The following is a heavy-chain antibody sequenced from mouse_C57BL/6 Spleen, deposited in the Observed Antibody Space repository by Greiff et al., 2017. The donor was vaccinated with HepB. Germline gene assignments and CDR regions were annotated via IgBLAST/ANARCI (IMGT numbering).Heavy chain of an antibody. CDR3: VRGDYDGFAY. J-gene: IGHJ3*01. CDR2: IDPSDSYT. D-gene: IGHD2-4*01. Sequence: VQLQQSGAELVKPGASVKLSCKASGYTFTSYWMQWVKQRPGQGLEWIGEIDPSDSYTNYNQKFKGKATLTVDTSSSTAYMQLSSLTSEDSAVYYCVRGDYDGFAYWGQGTLVTVSA. CDR1: GYTFTSYW. V-gene: IGHV1-50*01.